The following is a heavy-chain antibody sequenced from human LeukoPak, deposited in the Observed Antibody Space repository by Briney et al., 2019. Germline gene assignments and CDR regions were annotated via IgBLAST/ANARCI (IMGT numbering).Heavy chain of an antibody. Sequence: GASVKVSCKASGFTFTRYDINWVRQASGQGLEWMGWMNPNNGNTGYAQKFRGRVTMTRDTYTSTAYMELRGLRPEDTAVYYCVRDAEGAGISVNFWFDPWGQGTLVTVSS. CDR3: VRDAEGAGISVNFWFDP. CDR1: GFTFTRYD. V-gene: IGHV1-8*01. J-gene: IGHJ5*02. CDR2: MNPNNGNT. D-gene: IGHD1-14*01.